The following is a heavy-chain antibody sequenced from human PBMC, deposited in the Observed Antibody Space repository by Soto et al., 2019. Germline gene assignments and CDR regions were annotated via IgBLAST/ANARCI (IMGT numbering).Heavy chain of an antibody. CDR2: IYPGDSDT. CDR1: GYSFTSYW. V-gene: IGHV5-51*01. J-gene: IGHJ6*02. CDR3: ARTGMYYDFWSGYYIDYYYGMDV. Sequence: GESLKISCKGYGYSFTSYWIGWVRQMPGKGLEWMGIIYPGDSDTRYSPSFQGQVTISADKSISTAYLQWSSLKASDTAMYYCARTGMYYDFWSGYYIDYYYGMDVWGQGTTVTVSS. D-gene: IGHD3-3*01.